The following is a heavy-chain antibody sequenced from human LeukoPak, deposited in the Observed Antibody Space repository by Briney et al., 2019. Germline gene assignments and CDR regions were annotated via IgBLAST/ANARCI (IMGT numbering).Heavy chain of an antibody. D-gene: IGHD4-23*01. CDR2: IKYDGTEE. J-gene: IGHJ4*02. Sequence: PGGSLRLSCAASGFTFSDYWMSWMRQAPGKGLEWVANIKYDGTEEYYVESVKGRFTISRDNAKNSLYLQLNSLRVDDTAVYYCRSGGAAPGSFDNRGQGTLVTVSP. CDR3: RSGGAAPGSFDN. V-gene: IGHV3-7*01. CDR1: GFTFSDYW.